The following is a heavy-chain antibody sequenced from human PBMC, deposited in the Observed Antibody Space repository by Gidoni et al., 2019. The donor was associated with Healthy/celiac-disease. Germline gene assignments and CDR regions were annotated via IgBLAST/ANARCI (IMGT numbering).Heavy chain of an antibody. D-gene: IGHD6-13*01. V-gene: IGHV3-7*01. CDR2: IKQDGSEK. CDR1: GFTFSSYW. J-gene: IGHJ6*02. CDR3: ARDQRVAAAGEYYYYGMDV. Sequence: EVQLVESGGGLVQPGGSLRLSCAASGFTFSSYWMSWVRQAPGKGLEWVANIKQDGSEKYYVDSVKGRFTISRDNAKNSLYLQMNSLRAEDTAVYYCARDQRVAAAGEYYYYGMDVWGQGTTVTVSS.